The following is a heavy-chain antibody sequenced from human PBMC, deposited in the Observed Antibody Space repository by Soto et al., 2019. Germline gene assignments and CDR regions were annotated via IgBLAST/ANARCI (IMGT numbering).Heavy chain of an antibody. Sequence: QVHLVQSGAEVKKPGASVKVSCKASGYTFTSYGITWVRQAPGQGLEWMGWISAHNGNTDCAQKLQGRVIVTRDTSTSTAYMALRSLISDGTAVYYCPRGRYEDYWAQGALVTVSS. D-gene: IGHD1-1*01. CDR2: ISAHNGNT. V-gene: IGHV1-18*01. J-gene: IGHJ4*02. CDR1: GYTFTSYG. CDR3: PRGRYEDY.